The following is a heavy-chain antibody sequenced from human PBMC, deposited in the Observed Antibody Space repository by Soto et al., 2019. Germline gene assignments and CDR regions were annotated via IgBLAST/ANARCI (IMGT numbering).Heavy chain of an antibody. CDR1: GYTLTELS. CDR2: FDPEDGET. V-gene: IGHV1-24*01. J-gene: IGHJ6*03. Sequence: ASVKVSCKVSGYTLTELSMHWVRQAPGKGLEWMGGFDPEDGETIYAQKFQGRVTMTEDTSTDTAYMELSSLRSEDTAVYYCATPGGGSSWYRTRGYYYYYMDVWGKGTTVTVSS. D-gene: IGHD6-13*01. CDR3: ATPGGGSSWYRTRGYYYYYMDV.